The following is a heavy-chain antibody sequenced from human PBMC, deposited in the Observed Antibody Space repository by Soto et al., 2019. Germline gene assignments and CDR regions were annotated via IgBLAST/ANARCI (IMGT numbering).Heavy chain of an antibody. CDR3: AKGPYDSRYENDVSWAAGLGNFDY. J-gene: IGHJ4*02. Sequence: GGSLRLSCAASGFTFSSYAMSWVRQAPGKGLEWVSAISGSGGSTYYADSVKGRFTISRDNSKNTLYLQMNSLRAEDTAVYYCAKGPYDSRYENDVSWAAGLGNFDYWGQGTLVTVSS. D-gene: IGHD3-22*01. CDR1: GFTFSSYA. CDR2: ISGSGGST. V-gene: IGHV3-23*01.